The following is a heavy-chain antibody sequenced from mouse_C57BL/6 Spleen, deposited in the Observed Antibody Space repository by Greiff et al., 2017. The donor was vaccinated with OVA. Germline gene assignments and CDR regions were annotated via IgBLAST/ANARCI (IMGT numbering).Heavy chain of an antibody. CDR2: IYPGDGDT. CDR1: GYAFSSSW. CDR3: ARLGYPYYYAMDY. D-gene: IGHD3-1*01. Sequence: QVQLKQSGPELVKPGASVKISCKASGYAFSSSWMNWVKQRPGKGLEWIGRIYPGDGDTNYNGKFKGKATLTADKSSSTAYMQLSSLTSEDSAVYFCARLGYPYYYAMDYWGQGTSVTVSS. J-gene: IGHJ4*01. V-gene: IGHV1-82*01.